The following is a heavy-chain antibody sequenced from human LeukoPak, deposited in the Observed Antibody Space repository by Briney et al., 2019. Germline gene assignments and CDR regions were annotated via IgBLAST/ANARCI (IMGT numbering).Heavy chain of an antibody. CDR2: ISGSGGST. CDR3: AKARYPYCSGGSCYYFDY. Sequence: GGSLRLSCAASGFTFSSYAMSWVRQAPGKGLEWVSAISGSGGSTYYADSVKGRFTISRDNSKNTLYLQMNSLRAEDTAVYYCAKARYPYCSGGSCYYFDYWGQGTLVTVSS. D-gene: IGHD2-15*01. J-gene: IGHJ4*02. CDR1: GFTFSSYA. V-gene: IGHV3-23*01.